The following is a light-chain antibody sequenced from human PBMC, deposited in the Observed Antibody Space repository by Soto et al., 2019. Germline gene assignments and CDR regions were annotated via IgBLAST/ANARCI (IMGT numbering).Light chain of an antibody. CDR3: SSYAGSNNFV. CDR1: SSDVGGYNY. J-gene: IGLJ1*01. CDR2: EVS. Sequence: QSVLTQPPSASGSPGQSVTISCTGTSSDVGGYNYVSWYQQHPGKAPKLMSSEVSKRPSGVPDLFSGSTSCNTASLTVSGLQADDEDDYYCSSYAGSNNFVCGTGTKLTVL. V-gene: IGLV2-8*01.